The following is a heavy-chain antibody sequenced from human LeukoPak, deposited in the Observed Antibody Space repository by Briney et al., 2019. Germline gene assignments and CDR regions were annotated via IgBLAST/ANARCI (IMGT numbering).Heavy chain of an antibody. D-gene: IGHD2-2*01. V-gene: IGHV3-30-3*01. CDR3: ARERCIGTSCSRGLDV. J-gene: IGHJ6*02. CDR2: ISYDGSNK. CDR1: GFTFSSYA. Sequence: GGSLRLSCAASGFTFSSYAMHWVRQSPGKGLEWVAVISYDGSNKYYADSVKGRFIISRDNAKNTLYLQMNSLRAEDTAIFFCARERCIGTSCSRGLDVWGQGTTVTVSS.